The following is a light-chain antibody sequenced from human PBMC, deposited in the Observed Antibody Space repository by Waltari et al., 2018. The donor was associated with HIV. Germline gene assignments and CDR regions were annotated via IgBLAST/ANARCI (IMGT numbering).Light chain of an antibody. CDR3: AAWDDSLMGV. CDR2: YNN. CDR1: SSNIGSNN. Sequence: QSVLTQPHSASGTPGQRVTISWSGTSSNIGSNNVHWYQQLPGTSPKLLIYYNNQRPSGVPDRFSGSKSGTSASLAISGLQSEDEADYYCAAWDDSLMGVFGGGTRLTVL. V-gene: IGLV1-44*01. J-gene: IGLJ3*02.